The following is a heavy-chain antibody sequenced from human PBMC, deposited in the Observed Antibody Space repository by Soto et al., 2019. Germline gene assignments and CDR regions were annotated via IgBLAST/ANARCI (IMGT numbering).Heavy chain of an antibody. V-gene: IGHV1-18*01. CDR1: GYTFNSYG. Sequence: QVQLVQSGAEVKKPGASVKVSCKASGYTFNSYGISWVRQAPGQGLEWMGWIIAYNCNTNYAQKLQGRVTMPTDTSTSPASMELSGLRSDDTAVYYCARSDGTLLVGGGYYFYCGMDVWGQGTTVTVSS. CDR2: IIAYNCNT. J-gene: IGHJ6*02. D-gene: IGHD3-10*01. CDR3: ARSDGTLLVGGGYYFYCGMDV.